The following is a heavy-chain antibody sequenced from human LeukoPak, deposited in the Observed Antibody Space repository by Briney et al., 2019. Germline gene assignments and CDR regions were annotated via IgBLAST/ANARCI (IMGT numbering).Heavy chain of an antibody. Sequence: GGSLRLSCAPPGFTLSRHDMHWVRQTPGKGLEWVSGICTAGDPYYLDSVKGRFTISRENAKNSLYLQMNSLRAGDTAVYYCARSRMLWGAFDIWGQGTMVTVSS. D-gene: IGHD2-21*01. V-gene: IGHV3-13*05. CDR3: ARSRMLWGAFDI. CDR1: GFTLSRHD. CDR2: ICTAGDP. J-gene: IGHJ3*02.